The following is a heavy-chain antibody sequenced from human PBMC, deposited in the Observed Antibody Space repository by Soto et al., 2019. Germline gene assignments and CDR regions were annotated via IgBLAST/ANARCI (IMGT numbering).Heavy chain of an antibody. CDR1: GFTLSNYA. CDR3: ARHRGQQLLQGNLWFDL. CDR2: ISYDGSSQ. J-gene: IGHJ5*01. V-gene: IGHV3-30-3*01. D-gene: IGHD6-13*01. Sequence: GGSLRLSCAASGFTLSNYAMHWVRQAPGKGLEWVTVISYDGSSQYYADSVKGRFTVSRDNSKNTLYVQMNSLRADDTAVYYCARHRGQQLLQGNLWFDLWGQGTLVTVSS.